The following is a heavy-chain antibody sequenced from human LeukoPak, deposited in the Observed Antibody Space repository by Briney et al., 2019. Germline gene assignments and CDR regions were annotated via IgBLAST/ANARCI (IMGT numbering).Heavy chain of an antibody. Sequence: PGRSLRLSCAASGFTFSHYGMHWVRQAPGKGLEWVAIIWYDGSKTYYRESVKGRFTISRDKSKNTVDLLMDSLRDEDTAVYYCAREGGSISSSLYFDYWGQGTPVIVSS. CDR2: IWYDGSKT. D-gene: IGHD6-6*01. CDR1: GFTFSHYG. CDR3: AREGGSISSSLYFDY. J-gene: IGHJ4*02. V-gene: IGHV3-33*01.